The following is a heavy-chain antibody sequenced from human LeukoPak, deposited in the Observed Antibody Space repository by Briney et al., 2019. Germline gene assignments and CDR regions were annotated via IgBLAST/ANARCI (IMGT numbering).Heavy chain of an antibody. CDR3: ARDHSQAYDILTGYSAHMDV. V-gene: IGHV3-11*04. CDR2: ISNSGNTI. J-gene: IGHJ6*03. CDR1: GFTFSDYW. Sequence: NSGGSLRLSCAASGFTFSDYWMSWVRQAPGKGLEWVSYISNSGNTIYYADSVKGRFTISRDNAKNSLYLQMNSLRAEDTAVYYCARDHSQAYDILTGYSAHMDVWGKGTTVTVSS. D-gene: IGHD3-9*01.